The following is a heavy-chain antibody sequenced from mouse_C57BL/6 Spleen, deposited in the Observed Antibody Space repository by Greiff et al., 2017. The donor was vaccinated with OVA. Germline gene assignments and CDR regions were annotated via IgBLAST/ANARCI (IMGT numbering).Heavy chain of an antibody. CDR1: GYAFSSSW. D-gene: IGHD1-1*01. CDR2: IYPGDGDT. V-gene: IGHV1-82*01. CDR3: ARWDYYCSSLAY. Sequence: QVQLQQSGPELVKPGASVKISCKASGYAFSSSWMNWVKQRPGKGLEWIGRIYPGDGDTNYNGKFKGKATLTADKSSSTAYMQLSSLTSEDSAVYFCARWDYYCSSLAYWGQGTLVTVSA. J-gene: IGHJ3*01.